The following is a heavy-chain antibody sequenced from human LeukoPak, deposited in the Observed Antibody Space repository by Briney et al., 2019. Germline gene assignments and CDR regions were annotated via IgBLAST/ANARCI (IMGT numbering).Heavy chain of an antibody. Sequence: GASVKVSCKASGYTFTSYGISWVRQAPGQGLEWVGIINPSGGSTSYAQKFQGRVTMTRDTSTSTVYMELSSLRSEDTAVYYCARTLNYDFWNGYGLYWYFDLWGRGTLVTVSS. D-gene: IGHD3-3*01. V-gene: IGHV1-46*01. CDR2: INPSGGST. CDR1: GYTFTSYG. CDR3: ARTLNYDFWNGYGLYWYFDL. J-gene: IGHJ2*01.